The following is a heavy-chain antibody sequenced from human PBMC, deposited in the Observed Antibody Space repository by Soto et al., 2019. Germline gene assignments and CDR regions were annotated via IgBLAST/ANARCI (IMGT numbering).Heavy chain of an antibody. Sequence: QVQLVQSGAEVQKPGASVKVSCKASGYTFTTYDISWVRQAPGQGLECMGWISGNNGNTNYAQKLQGRVTMTRDTSTSTAYMDLRSLRSDDTAVYYCARGGSGSGFDYWGQGTLVTVSS. CDR1: GYTFTTYD. V-gene: IGHV1-18*04. J-gene: IGHJ4*02. CDR3: ARGGSGSGFDY. CDR2: ISGNNGNT. D-gene: IGHD3-10*01.